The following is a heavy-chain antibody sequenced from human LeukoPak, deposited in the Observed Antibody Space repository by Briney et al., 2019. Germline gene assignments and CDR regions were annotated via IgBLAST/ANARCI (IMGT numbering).Heavy chain of an antibody. Sequence: GGSLRLSCAASGFTVSTNYMSWVRQAPGKGLEWVSVIYSGDTTFYADSVRGKFTISRDNSKNTRYIQINSLRAEDTAVYYCATILNSSSGYYLIYWGQGTLVTVSS. J-gene: IGHJ4*02. D-gene: IGHD3-10*01. CDR3: ATILNSSSGYYLIY. V-gene: IGHV3-66*01. CDR1: GFTVSTNY. CDR2: IYSGDTT.